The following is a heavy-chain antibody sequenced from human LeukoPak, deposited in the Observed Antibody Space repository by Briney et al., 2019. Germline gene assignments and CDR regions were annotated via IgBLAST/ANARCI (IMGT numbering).Heavy chain of an antibody. CDR3: AQDLKSDYYFGQFDY. J-gene: IGHJ4*02. CDR2: ISGSGGST. D-gene: IGHD3-22*01. Sequence: LPGGSLRLSCAASGFTFSSYAMSWVRQAPGKGLEWVSAISGSGGSTYYADSVKGRFTIPRDNSKNTLYLQMNSLRAEDTAVYYCAQDLKSDYYFGQFDYWGQGTLVTVSS. CDR1: GFTFSSYA. V-gene: IGHV3-23*01.